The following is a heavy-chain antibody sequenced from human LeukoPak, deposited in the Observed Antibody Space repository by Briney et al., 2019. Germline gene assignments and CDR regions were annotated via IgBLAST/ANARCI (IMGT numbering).Heavy chain of an antibody. CDR3: AKDEVVRGLVIRFDY. Sequence: GGSLRLSCAASGFTFSNYGMHWVRQAPGKGLEWVAFIRYDGSNTYYADSVKGRFTISRDNSKNTLYLQMNSLRAEDTAMYYCAKDEVVRGLVIRFDYWGQGTLVTVSS. CDR1: GFTFSNYG. CDR2: IRYDGSNT. D-gene: IGHD3-10*01. V-gene: IGHV3-30*02. J-gene: IGHJ4*02.